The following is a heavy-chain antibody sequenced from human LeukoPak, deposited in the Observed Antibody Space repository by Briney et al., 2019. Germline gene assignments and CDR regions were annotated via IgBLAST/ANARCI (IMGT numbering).Heavy chain of an antibody. V-gene: IGHV4-31*03. J-gene: IGHJ4*02. CDR1: GGSISSGAYY. Sequence: PSQTLSLTCTVSGGSISSGAYYWNWIRQHPGKGLEWIGYIYYSGSTYYNPSLKSRVTISVDTSKNQFSLKLSSVTAADTAVYYCARGSLDFDYWGQGTLVTVSS. CDR3: ARGSLDFDY. CDR2: IYYSGST.